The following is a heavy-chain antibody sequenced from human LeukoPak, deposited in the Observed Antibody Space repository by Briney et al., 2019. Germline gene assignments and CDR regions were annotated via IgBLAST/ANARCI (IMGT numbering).Heavy chain of an antibody. J-gene: IGHJ3*02. Sequence: QPGGSLRLPCAASGFTFSNYGMNWVRQAPGKGLEWVAVIWYDGSNKYYADTVKGRFTISRDNSKNTLYLQMNNLRAEDTAVYYCARPEAHYDIWVASDIWGQGTMVTVSS. V-gene: IGHV3-33*01. CDR1: GFTFSNYG. D-gene: IGHD3-9*01. CDR3: ARPEAHYDIWVASDI. CDR2: IWYDGSNK.